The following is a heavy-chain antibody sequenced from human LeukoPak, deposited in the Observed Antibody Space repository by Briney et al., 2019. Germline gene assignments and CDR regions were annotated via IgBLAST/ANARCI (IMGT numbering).Heavy chain of an antibody. J-gene: IGHJ4*02. CDR1: GGSFSGYY. Sequence: SETLSLTCAVYGGSFSGYYWSWIRQPPGKGLEWIGEINHSGSTNYNPSLKSRVTISVDTSKNQFSLKLSSVTAADTAVYYCARGLMWDSSGYYYGPSDYWGQGTLVTVSP. D-gene: IGHD3-22*01. CDR2: INHSGST. V-gene: IGHV4-34*01. CDR3: ARGLMWDSSGYYYGPSDY.